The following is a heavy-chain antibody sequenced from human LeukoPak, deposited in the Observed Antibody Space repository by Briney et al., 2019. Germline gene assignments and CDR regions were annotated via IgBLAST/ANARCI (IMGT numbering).Heavy chain of an antibody. CDR1: GDSISTGDYY. CDR3: ARDIQQLVRSGFDI. J-gene: IGHJ3*02. V-gene: IGHV4-30-4*08. Sequence: SQTLSLTCSVSGDSISTGDYYWRWIRQPPGTGLEWIGYIYYSGSTYYNPSLKSRVTISIDTSKNQFSLNLSSVTAADTAVYYCARDIQQLVRSGFDIWGQGTMVTVSS. D-gene: IGHD6-6*01. CDR2: IYYSGST.